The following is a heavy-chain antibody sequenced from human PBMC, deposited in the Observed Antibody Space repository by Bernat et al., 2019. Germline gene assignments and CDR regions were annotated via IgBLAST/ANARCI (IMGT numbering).Heavy chain of an antibody. CDR1: GFTFSAFG. J-gene: IGHJ4*02. Sequence: QVQLVESGGGVVQPGRSLRLSCAASGFTFSAFGMHWVRQAPGKGLEWVAVTWYDGSNTHYADFVKGRFTISRDNSKNTLYLQMNSLRDEDTVIYYCARDREYTGSRNFDYWGQGPLVTVSS. CDR2: TWYDGSNT. D-gene: IGHD3-10*01. CDR3: ARDREYTGSRNFDY. V-gene: IGHV3-33*01.